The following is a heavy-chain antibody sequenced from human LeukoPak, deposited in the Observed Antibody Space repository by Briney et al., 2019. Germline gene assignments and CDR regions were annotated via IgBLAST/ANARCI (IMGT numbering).Heavy chain of an antibody. Sequence: SETLSLTCTVSGGSISSYYWSWIRQPPGKGLEWIGEINHSGSTNYNPSLKSRVTISVDTSKNQFSLKLSSVTAADTAVYYCARASVGSGWSDYYYGMDVWGQGTTVTVSS. D-gene: IGHD6-19*01. CDR3: ARASVGSGWSDYYYGMDV. CDR2: INHSGST. CDR1: GGSISSYY. V-gene: IGHV4-34*01. J-gene: IGHJ6*02.